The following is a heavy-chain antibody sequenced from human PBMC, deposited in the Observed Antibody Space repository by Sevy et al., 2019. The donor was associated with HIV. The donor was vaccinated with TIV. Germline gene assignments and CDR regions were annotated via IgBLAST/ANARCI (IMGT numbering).Heavy chain of an antibody. CDR3: TRVPMVRGVIKNWFDP. D-gene: IGHD3-10*01. Sequence: GGSLRLSCTASGFTFGDYAMSWFRQAPGKGLEWVGFIRSKAYGGTTEYAASVKGRFTNSRDDSKSIAYLQMNSLKTEDTAVYYCTRVPMVRGVIKNWFDPWGQGTLVTVSS. V-gene: IGHV3-49*03. CDR2: IRSKAYGGTT. CDR1: GFTFGDYA. J-gene: IGHJ5*02.